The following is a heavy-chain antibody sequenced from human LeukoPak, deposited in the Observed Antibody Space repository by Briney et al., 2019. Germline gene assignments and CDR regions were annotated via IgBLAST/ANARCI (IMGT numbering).Heavy chain of an antibody. CDR3: ANTIFWPTPVYGMDV. J-gene: IGHJ6*02. V-gene: IGHV3-30*18. Sequence: GESLRLSCAASGFTFSSYGMHWVRQAPSKGLEWVAVISYDGSNKYYADSVKGRFTISRDNSKNTLYLQMNSLRAEDTAVYYCANTIFWPTPVYGMDVWGQGTTVTVSS. D-gene: IGHD3-9*01. CDR2: ISYDGSNK. CDR1: GFTFSSYG.